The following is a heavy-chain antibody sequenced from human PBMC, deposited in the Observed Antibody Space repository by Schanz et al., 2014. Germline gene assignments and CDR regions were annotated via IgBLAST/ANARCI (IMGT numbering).Heavy chain of an antibody. V-gene: IGHV3-23*01. CDR1: GFTFRNYD. D-gene: IGHD3-10*01. J-gene: IGHJ4*02. Sequence: EVQLLESGGGLVQPGGSLRLSCAASGFTFRNYDMRWVRPAPGKGLQSVSTITGSGGSTFYADSVKGGFTTSRDNSMNTLYLQMATLRAGETAVYYGLKDRGGGGQGTLVTVSS. CDR2: ITGSGGST. CDR3: LKDRGG.